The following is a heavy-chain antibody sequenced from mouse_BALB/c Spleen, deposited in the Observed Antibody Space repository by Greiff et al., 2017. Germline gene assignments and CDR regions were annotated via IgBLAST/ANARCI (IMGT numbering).Heavy chain of an antibody. V-gene: IGHV1S41*01. CDR1: GYTFTSYW. CDR2: IAPGSGST. CDR3: ADSSGYVGYAMDY. Sequence: DLVKPGASVKLSCKASGYTFTSYWINWIKQRPGQGLEWIGRIAPGSGSTYYNEMFKGKATLTVDTSSSTAYIQLSSLSSEDSAVYFCADSSGYVGYAMDYWGQGTSVTVSS. J-gene: IGHJ4*01. D-gene: IGHD3-2*01.